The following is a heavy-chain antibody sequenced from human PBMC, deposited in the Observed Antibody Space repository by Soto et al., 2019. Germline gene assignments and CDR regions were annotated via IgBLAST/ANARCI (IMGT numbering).Heavy chain of an antibody. J-gene: IGHJ6*02. Sequence: ASVKVSCKTSGYTFSTFGISWVRQAPGQGLEWMGWISAYTGNANYAQKLQGRVTMTTDTATNTAYMELRSLRSDDTAVYYCARAALRYYYYGMDVWGQGTTVTVSS. CDR2: ISAYTGNA. V-gene: IGHV1-18*01. CDR1: GYTFSTFG. CDR3: ARAALRYYYYGMDV.